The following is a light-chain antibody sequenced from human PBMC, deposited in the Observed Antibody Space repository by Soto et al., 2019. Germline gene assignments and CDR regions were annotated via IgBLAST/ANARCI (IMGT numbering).Light chain of an antibody. V-gene: IGKV3-20*01. CDR3: QQYGSSPYT. CDR1: QSVSSSY. J-gene: IGKJ2*01. CDR2: GAS. Sequence: EIVLTQSPGTLSLSPGERATLSCRASQSVSSSYLAWYQQKPGQAPRLLIYGASSRATGIPDRFSGSGSGTGFTLTISRLVTEDFAVYYCQQYGSSPYTFGQGTKLEIK.